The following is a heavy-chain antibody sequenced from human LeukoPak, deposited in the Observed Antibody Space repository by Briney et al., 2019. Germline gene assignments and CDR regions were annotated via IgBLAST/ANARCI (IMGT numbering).Heavy chain of an antibody. CDR2: IYYSGST. CDR3: VRVGYSSGWYGFFDY. Sequence: PSETLSLTCTVSGGSISSYYWSWIRQPPGKGLEWIGYIYYSGSTNYNPSLKSRVTISVDTSKNQFSLKLSSVTAADTAVYYCVRVGYSSGWYGFFDYWGQGTLVTVSS. J-gene: IGHJ4*02. V-gene: IGHV4-59*01. CDR1: GGSISSYY. D-gene: IGHD6-19*01.